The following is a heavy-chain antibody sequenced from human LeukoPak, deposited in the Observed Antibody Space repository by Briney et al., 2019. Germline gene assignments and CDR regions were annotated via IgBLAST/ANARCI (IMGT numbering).Heavy chain of an antibody. CDR2: INPNSGGT. CDR1: GYTFTGYY. V-gene: IGHV1-2*02. CDR3: ATDAELRSSWYSTNWFDP. Sequence: ASVKVSCKASGYTFTGYYMHWVRQAPGQGLEWMGWINPNSGGTNYAQKFQGRVTMTRDTSISTAYMELSRLRSDDTAVYYCATDAELRSSWYSTNWFDPWGQGTLVTVSS. D-gene: IGHD6-13*01. J-gene: IGHJ5*02.